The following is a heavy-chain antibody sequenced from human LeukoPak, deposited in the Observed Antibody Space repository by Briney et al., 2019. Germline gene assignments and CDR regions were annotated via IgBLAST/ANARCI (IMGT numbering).Heavy chain of an antibody. D-gene: IGHD2-15*01. CDR3: ARGPCEYCSGGSCYSGCCFEP. J-gene: IGHJ5*02. Sequence: SVKVSCKASGYTFSSYAISWVRQAPGQGLEWMGGIIPNFGNANYAQKFQGRVTITADKSTSTAYMELRSLRSEDTAVYYCARGPCEYCSGGSCYSGCCFEPWGQGTLVTVSS. V-gene: IGHV1-69*06. CDR2: IIPNFGNA. CDR1: GYTFSSYA.